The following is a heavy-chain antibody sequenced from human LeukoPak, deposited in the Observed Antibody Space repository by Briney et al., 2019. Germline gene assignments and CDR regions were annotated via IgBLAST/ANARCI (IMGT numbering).Heavy chain of an antibody. D-gene: IGHD5-18*01. V-gene: IGHV3-23*01. Sequence: PGGSLRLSCAASGFILNNHAMTWVRQAPGKGLQWISVISGSGRTIEYEDSVKGRFTISRDNSKNTVSLQMNNLRVEDTAIYYCAKNVMVKRYIDYWGQGTPVT. CDR1: GFILNNHA. J-gene: IGHJ4*02. CDR2: ISGSGRTI. CDR3: AKNVMVKRYIDY.